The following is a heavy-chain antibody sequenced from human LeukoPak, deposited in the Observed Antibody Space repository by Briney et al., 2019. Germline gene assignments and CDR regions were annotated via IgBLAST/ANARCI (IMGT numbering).Heavy chain of an antibody. CDR1: GFTFSGSA. CDR3: TRDSGTYNWFDP. V-gene: IGHV3-73*01. Sequence: GGSLKLSCAASGFTFSGSAIHWVRQSAGKGLEWVGQIDEKDKGYATATAYAASVKGRFTISRDDSLNTAYLQMRSLKTEDTALYYCTRDSGTYNWFDPWGKGTLVTVSS. CDR2: IDEKDKGYATAT. D-gene: IGHD1-26*01. J-gene: IGHJ5*02.